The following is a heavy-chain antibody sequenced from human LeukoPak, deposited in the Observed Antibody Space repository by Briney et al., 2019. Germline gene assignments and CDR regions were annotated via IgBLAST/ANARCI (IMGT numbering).Heavy chain of an antibody. CDR2: IIPIFGTA. CDR3: ARDCGGSCYSGIFPNSHYGMDV. D-gene: IGHD2-15*01. Sequence: SVKVSCKASGGTFSSYAISWVRQAPGQGLEWMGGIIPIFGTANYAQKFQGRVTITADESTSTAYMELSSLRSEDTAVYYCARDCGGSCYSGIFPNSHYGMDVWGQGTTVTVSS. CDR1: GGTFSSYA. V-gene: IGHV1-69*13. J-gene: IGHJ6*02.